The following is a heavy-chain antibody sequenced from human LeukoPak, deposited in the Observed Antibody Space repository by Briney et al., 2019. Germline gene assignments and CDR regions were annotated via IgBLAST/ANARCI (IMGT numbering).Heavy chain of an antibody. CDR2: ISWDGGST. Sequence: GGSLRLSCAASGFTFDDYAMHWVRQPPGKGLEWVSLISWDGGSTYYADSVKGRFTISRDNSKNSLYLQMNSLRAEDTALYYCAKDRRSSGWYGGVDYWGQGTLVTVSS. D-gene: IGHD6-19*01. CDR3: AKDRRSSGWYGGVDY. J-gene: IGHJ4*02. V-gene: IGHV3-43D*03. CDR1: GFTFDDYA.